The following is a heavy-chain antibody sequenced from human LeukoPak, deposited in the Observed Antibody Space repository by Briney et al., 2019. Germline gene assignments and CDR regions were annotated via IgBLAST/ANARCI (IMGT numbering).Heavy chain of an antibody. V-gene: IGHV3-11*01. CDR1: GFTFSDYY. J-gene: IGHJ5*02. Sequence: GGSLRLSCAASGFTFSDYYMSWIRQAPGDGLEWVSYISSSGSTIYYADSVKGRFTISRDNAKNSLYLQMNSLRAEDTAVYYCARDPNYDILTGYQRFDPWGQGTLVTVSS. D-gene: IGHD3-9*01. CDR2: ISSSGSTI. CDR3: ARDPNYDILTGYQRFDP.